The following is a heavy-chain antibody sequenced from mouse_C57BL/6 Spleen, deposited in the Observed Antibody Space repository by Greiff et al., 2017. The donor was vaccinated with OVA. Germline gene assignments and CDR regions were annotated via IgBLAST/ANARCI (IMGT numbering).Heavy chain of an antibody. CDR3: ARKGDWDDAMDY. CDR1: GYTFTSYG. D-gene: IGHD4-1*01. Sequence: QVQLQQSGAELARPGASVKLSCKASGYTFTSYGISWVKQRTGQGLEWIGEIYPRSGNTYYNEKFKGKATLTADKSSSTAYMELRSLTSEDSAVYFCARKGDWDDAMDYWGQGTSVTVSS. V-gene: IGHV1-81*01. J-gene: IGHJ4*01. CDR2: IYPRSGNT.